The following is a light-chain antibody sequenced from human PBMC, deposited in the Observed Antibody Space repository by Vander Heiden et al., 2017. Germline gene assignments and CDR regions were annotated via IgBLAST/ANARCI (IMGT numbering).Light chain of an antibody. CDR2: HDS. J-gene: IGLJ3*02. CDR1: ALPKQY. Sequence: SYEPTQTPSVSVSPGQTARITCSGDALPKQYAYWYHQKPGQAPVLVIYHDSERPSGIPERFSGSSSGTTVTLTISGAQAEDEADYYCQSADSSGTYRVFGGGTKLTGL. V-gene: IGLV3-25*03. CDR3: QSADSSGTYRV.